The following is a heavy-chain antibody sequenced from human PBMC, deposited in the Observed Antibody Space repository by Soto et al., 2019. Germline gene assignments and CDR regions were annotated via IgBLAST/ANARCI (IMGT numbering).Heavy chain of an antibody. CDR1: VFTFSSYA. J-gene: IGHJ4*02. Sequence: VGSLRLSFASSVFTFSSYAMSCVRHSPGKWLEWVSAISGSGGSTYYADSVKGRFTISRDNSKNTLYLQMNSLRAEDTAVYYCASTDGSGSYVNFDYWGQGNLMTVYS. CDR2: ISGSGGST. CDR3: ASTDGSGSYVNFDY. V-gene: IGHV3-23*01. D-gene: IGHD3-10*01.